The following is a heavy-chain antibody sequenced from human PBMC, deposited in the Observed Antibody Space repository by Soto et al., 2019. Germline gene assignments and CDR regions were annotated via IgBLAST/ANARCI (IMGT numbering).Heavy chain of an antibody. D-gene: IGHD2-15*01. CDR2: IFSIDEK. CDR1: GFSLNNTRVG. CDR3: ARIPSYGSTWEYYFYYYGMDV. J-gene: IGHJ6*02. Sequence: QVTLKESGPVLVRPTETLTLTCTVSGFSLNNTRVGVSWIRQPPGKAPEWLAHIFSIDEKSYSTSLRTRLTTSKDSSKGQVVLIMTNMNPLDTATYFCARIPSYGSTWEYYFYYYGMDVWGPGTTVTVSS. V-gene: IGHV2-26*01.